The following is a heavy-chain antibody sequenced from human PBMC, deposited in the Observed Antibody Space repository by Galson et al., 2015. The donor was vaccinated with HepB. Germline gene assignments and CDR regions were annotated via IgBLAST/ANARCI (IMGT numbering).Heavy chain of an antibody. CDR3: AKRTLRVESYGSKLFDY. V-gene: IGHV3-30*02. CDR2: IRYDGSNK. CDR1: GFTFSSYG. J-gene: IGHJ4*02. D-gene: IGHD5-18*01. Sequence: SLRLSCAASGFTFSSYGMHWVRQAPGKGLEWVAFIRYDGSNKYYADSVKGRFTISRDNSKNTLYLQMNSLRAEDTAVYYCAKRTLRVESYGSKLFDYWGQGTLVTVSS.